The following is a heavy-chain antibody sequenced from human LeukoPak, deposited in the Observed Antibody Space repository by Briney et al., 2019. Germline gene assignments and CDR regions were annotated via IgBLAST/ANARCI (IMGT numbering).Heavy chain of an antibody. D-gene: IGHD1-26*01. Sequence: VASVKVSCKASGYTSTGYYMHWVRQAPGQGLEWMGLINPSGSSTSYAQKFQGRLSLTRDMSTSTDYMELSSLRSEDTAVYYCARDNSVGDTAWWFDPWGQGTLVTVSS. V-gene: IGHV1-46*01. CDR2: INPSGSST. J-gene: IGHJ5*02. CDR3: ARDNSVGDTAWWFDP. CDR1: GYTSTGYY.